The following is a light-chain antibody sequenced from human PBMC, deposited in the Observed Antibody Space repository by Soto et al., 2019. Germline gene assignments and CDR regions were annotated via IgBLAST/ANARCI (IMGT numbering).Light chain of an antibody. J-gene: IGKJ1*01. Sequence: EIVLTQSPGTLSLSPGERATLSCRASQSVSSSYLAWYQQKPGQAPRLLIYGASSRATGIPDRFSVSGSGTDFTLTIRRLEPEDFAVYYCQQYCSPPWTFGKGTKVDIK. CDR1: QSVSSSY. CDR2: GAS. V-gene: IGKV3-20*01. CDR3: QQYCSPPWT.